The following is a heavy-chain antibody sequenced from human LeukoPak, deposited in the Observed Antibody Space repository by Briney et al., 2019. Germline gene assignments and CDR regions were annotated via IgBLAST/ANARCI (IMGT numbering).Heavy chain of an antibody. J-gene: IGHJ6*02. Sequence: GGSLRLSCAASGFTSSSYGMHWVRQAPGKGLEWVAVIWYDGSNKYYADSVKGRFTISRDKSKNTLYLQMNSLRAEDTGVYYCARGVGSASYYGMDVWGQGTTVTVSS. V-gene: IGHV3-33*01. CDR2: IWYDGSNK. CDR3: ARGVGSASYYGMDV. D-gene: IGHD2-2*01. CDR1: GFTSSSYG.